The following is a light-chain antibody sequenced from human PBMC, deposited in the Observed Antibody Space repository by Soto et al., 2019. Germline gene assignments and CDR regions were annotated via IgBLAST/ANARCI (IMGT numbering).Light chain of an antibody. V-gene: IGLV2-14*01. J-gene: IGLJ2*01. CDR2: DVT. CDR1: STDIGGYNY. CDR3: SSYTSSNTVL. Sequence: QSALTQPASVSGSPGQSITISCTGTSTDIGGYNYVSWYQQHPGKAPKLMIYDVTDRPSGDSNRFSGSKSGNTASLTISGLQAEDEATYFCSSYTSSNTVLFGGGTKVTVL.